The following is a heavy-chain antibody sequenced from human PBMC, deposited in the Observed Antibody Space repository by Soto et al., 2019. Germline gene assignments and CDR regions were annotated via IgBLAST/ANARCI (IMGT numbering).Heavy chain of an antibody. D-gene: IGHD3-3*01. J-gene: IGHJ4*02. Sequence: LRLSCAASGFTFSSFWITWVRQAPGKGLEWVANINQDGSEKHYVDSVKGRFTLSRDNAENSVYLQMNSLRADDTAVYYCARDFGVQELDYWGQGTLVTVSS. V-gene: IGHV3-7*01. CDR1: GFTFSSFW. CDR3: ARDFGVQELDY. CDR2: INQDGSEK.